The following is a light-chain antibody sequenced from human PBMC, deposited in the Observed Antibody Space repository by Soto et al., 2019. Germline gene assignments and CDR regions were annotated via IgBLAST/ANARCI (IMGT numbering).Light chain of an antibody. Sequence: QSALTQPASVSGSPGQSITISCTGTSNDIGNYNFVSWYQQHPGKAPILMIYAVSDRPSGVSNRFSGYKSGNTASLTISGLQPEHEAHYYCSSYTSSNTFPVIFGGGTKLTVL. V-gene: IGLV2-14*01. CDR3: SSYTSSNTFPVI. J-gene: IGLJ2*01. CDR2: AVS. CDR1: SNDIGNYNF.